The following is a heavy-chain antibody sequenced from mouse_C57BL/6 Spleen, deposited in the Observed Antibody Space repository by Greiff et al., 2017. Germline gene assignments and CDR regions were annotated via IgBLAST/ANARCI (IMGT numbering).Heavy chain of an antibody. CDR1: GFNIKDDY. CDR3: TTPLGAY. D-gene: IGHD4-1*01. CDR2: IDPENGDT. J-gene: IGHJ3*01. Sequence: EVKLMESGAELVRPGASVKLSCTASGFNIKDDYMHWVKQRPEQGLEWIGWIDPENGDTEYASKFQGKATITADTSSNTAYLQLSSLTSEDTAVYYCTTPLGAYWGQGTLVTVSA. V-gene: IGHV14-4*01.